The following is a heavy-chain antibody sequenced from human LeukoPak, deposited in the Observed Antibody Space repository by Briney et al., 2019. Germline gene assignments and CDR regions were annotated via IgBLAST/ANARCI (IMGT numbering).Heavy chain of an antibody. D-gene: IGHD7-27*01. V-gene: IGHV3-7*01. CDR1: GFTFSAYW. CDR2: INQDGNGK. Sequence: GGSLRLSCAASGFTFSAYWMSWVRQAPGKGLEWVAHINQDGNGKNLVASVRGRFTISRDNAKKSLLLQMDGLRAEDTAVYYCARDKMTGDSYFDSWGQGTLVSVSS. J-gene: IGHJ4*02. CDR3: ARDKMTGDSYFDS.